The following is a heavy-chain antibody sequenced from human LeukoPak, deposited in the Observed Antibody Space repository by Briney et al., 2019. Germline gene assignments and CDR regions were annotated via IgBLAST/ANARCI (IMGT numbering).Heavy chain of an antibody. CDR2: IIPIFGTT. CDR3: ARGGPVRFLEWLSQYYYYMDV. CDR1: GGTFSSYA. D-gene: IGHD3-3*01. V-gene: IGHV1-69*13. J-gene: IGHJ6*03. Sequence: SVKVSCKASGGTFSSYAISWVRQAPGQGLEWMGGIIPIFGTTNYAQKFQGRLTITADESTSTAYMELSSLRSEDTAVYYCARGGPVRFLEWLSQYYYYMDVWGKGTTVTVSS.